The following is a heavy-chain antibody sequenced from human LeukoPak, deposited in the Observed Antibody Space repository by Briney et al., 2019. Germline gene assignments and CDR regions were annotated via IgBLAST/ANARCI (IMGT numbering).Heavy chain of an antibody. J-gene: IGHJ3*02. D-gene: IGHD3-16*01. V-gene: IGHV3-66*01. CDR1: GLIVSSNY. CDR2: IYSAGSI. Sequence: GGSLRLSCVASGLIVSSNYMTWVRQARGKGLEWVSIIYSAGSIDYADSVKGRFTISRDNSKNTVYLQMNNVTGADTAVYYCAREGRGTDAFDIWGQGTIVTVSS. CDR3: AREGRGTDAFDI.